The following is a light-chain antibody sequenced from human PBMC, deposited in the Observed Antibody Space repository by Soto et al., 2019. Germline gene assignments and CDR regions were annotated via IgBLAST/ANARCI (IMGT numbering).Light chain of an antibody. J-gene: IGKJ1*01. Sequence: DIQMTQSPSTLYASVGDRVTITCRASQYISSWLAWYQQKPGKAPKLLIYKASSLESGVPSRFSGSGSGTEFTLTISSLQPDDFPTYYCQQYNSQRTFGQGTKVEIK. CDR2: KAS. CDR3: QQYNSQRT. CDR1: QYISSW. V-gene: IGKV1-5*03.